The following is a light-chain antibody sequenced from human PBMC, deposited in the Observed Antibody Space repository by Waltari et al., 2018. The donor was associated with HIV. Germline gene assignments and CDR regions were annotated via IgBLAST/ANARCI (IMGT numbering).Light chain of an antibody. CDR1: SLSTYY. CDR3: SSRDSSGTHVL. Sequence: SSELTQDPSVSVALSQTVRITCQGESLSTYYATWYQQKPRTDPVIVIYGNNNRLSVIPDRFSGSSSGDTASFTITGAQAEDEAYYYCSSRDSSGTHVLFGGGTKLTVL. J-gene: IGLJ2*01. CDR2: GNN. V-gene: IGLV3-19*01.